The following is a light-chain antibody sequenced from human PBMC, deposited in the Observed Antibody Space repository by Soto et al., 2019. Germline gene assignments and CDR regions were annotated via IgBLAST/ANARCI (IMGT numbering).Light chain of an antibody. CDR3: QQYGWSPPIT. V-gene: IGKV3-20*01. J-gene: IGKJ5*01. Sequence: DIVLTQSPRTLSLSPGKRATLSCWASQSVGNNYLAWYQQKPGQAPRLLIYHASSRATGIPDRFSGCGSGTDFTLTISRLEPEDFAVYYCQQYGWSPPITFGQGTRLEIK. CDR1: QSVGNNY. CDR2: HAS.